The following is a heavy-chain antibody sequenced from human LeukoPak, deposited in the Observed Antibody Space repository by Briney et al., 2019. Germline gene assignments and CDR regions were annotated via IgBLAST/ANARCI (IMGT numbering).Heavy chain of an antibody. D-gene: IGHD4-17*01. J-gene: IGHJ4*02. CDR3: VRQAVSGDSGIAY. Sequence: GGSLRLSCAASGFTFSDHYMDWVRQAPGKGLEWVSRINPDGSSSNYADSVKGRFTMSRDNAKSMVYLQMDGLRAEDTAVFSCVRQAVSGDSGIAYWGRGVLVTVSS. CDR2: INPDGSSS. V-gene: IGHV3-74*01. CDR1: GFTFSDHY.